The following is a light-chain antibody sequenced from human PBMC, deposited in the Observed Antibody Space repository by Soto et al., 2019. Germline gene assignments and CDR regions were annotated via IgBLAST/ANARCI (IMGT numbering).Light chain of an antibody. V-gene: IGKV3-20*01. CDR3: KQYGSSPWT. CDR2: GAS. J-gene: IGKJ1*01. Sequence: EILSTQSPSTLSLSPGERATLSCRASQSVSSSYLAWYQQKPGQAPRLLIYGASSRATGIQDRFSGSGSGTDFTLTISRLEPEDFAVYYCKQYGSSPWTFGQGTQLEIK. CDR1: QSVSSSY.